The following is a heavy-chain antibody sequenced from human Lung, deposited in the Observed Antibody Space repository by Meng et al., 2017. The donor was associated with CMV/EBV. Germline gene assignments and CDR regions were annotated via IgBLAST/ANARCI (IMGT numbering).Heavy chain of an antibody. J-gene: IGHJ6*02. CDR2: IYFNGDK. V-gene: IGHV2-5*01. CDR1: WFSLSTSGVG. Sequence: GXXLVXPTQTLTLTCAFSWFSLSTSGVGVAWIRQPPGKALEWLAVIYFNGDKRYSPSLKTRLTIIKDTSKNEVVLTLTNVDPVDTATYYCGHRRDSFDYHGLDGXGQGXTVTSSS. D-gene: IGHD3-3*01. CDR3: GHRRDSFDYHGLDG.